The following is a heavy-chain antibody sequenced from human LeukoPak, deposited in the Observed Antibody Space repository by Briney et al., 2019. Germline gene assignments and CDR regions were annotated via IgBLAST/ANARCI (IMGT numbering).Heavy chain of an antibody. CDR1: GFTFSGYA. V-gene: IGHV3-30*04. CDR3: ARDAHSLAAAGYPYYYFDY. D-gene: IGHD6-25*01. J-gene: IGHJ4*02. Sequence: PGGSLRLSCAASGFTFSGYAMHWVRQAPGKGLEWVAVIPYDGSNKYYADSVKGRFTISRDNSKNTLYLQMNSLRAEDTAVYYCARDAHSLAAAGYPYYYFDYWGQGTLVTVSS. CDR2: IPYDGSNK.